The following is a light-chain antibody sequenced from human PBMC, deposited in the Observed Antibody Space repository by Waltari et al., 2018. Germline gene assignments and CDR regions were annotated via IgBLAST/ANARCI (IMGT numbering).Light chain of an antibody. CDR1: QSVGSY. Sequence: ELVLTQSPGTLSLSPGERTTLSCRASQSVGSYLAWYQQKPGQAPRLLIYGASSRATGIPDRFSGSGSGTDFTLTISRLEPEDFAVYYCQQYGNSPLTFGGGTKVEI. CDR2: GAS. V-gene: IGKV3-20*01. J-gene: IGKJ4*01. CDR3: QQYGNSPLT.